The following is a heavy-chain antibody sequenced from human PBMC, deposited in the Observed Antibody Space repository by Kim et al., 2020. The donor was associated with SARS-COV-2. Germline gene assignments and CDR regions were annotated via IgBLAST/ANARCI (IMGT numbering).Heavy chain of an antibody. CDR3: ARGFLAPLLWFGESPYIQHNHWFDP. J-gene: IGHJ5*02. Sequence: GGSLRLSCAASGFTVSSNYMSWVRQAPGKGLEWVSVIYSGGSTYYADSVKGRFTISRDNSKNTLYLQMNSLRAEDTAVYYCARGFLAPLLWFGESPYIQHNHWFDPWGQGTLVTVSS. CDR1: GFTVSSNY. CDR2: IYSGGST. V-gene: IGHV3-53*01. D-gene: IGHD3-10*01.